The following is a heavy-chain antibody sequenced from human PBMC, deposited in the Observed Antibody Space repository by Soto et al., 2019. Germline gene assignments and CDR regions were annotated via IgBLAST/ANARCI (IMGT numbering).Heavy chain of an antibody. CDR3: ARSAITLFGVVSIPPHYYSEMDV. J-gene: IGHJ6*02. Sequence: SVKVSCKASGGTFSRYAISWVRQAPGQGLEWMGGIIPIFGIGNDAQRFQGRVTITADESTGTAYMELSSLRSEDTGVYYCARSAITLFGVVSIPPHYYSEMDVWGQGTTVTVSS. CDR1: GGTFSRYA. D-gene: IGHD3-3*01. CDR2: IIPIFGIG. V-gene: IGHV1-69*13.